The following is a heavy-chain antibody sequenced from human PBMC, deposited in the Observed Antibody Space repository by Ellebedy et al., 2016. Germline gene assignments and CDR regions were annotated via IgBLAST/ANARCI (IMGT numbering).Heavy chain of an antibody. D-gene: IGHD3-22*01. V-gene: IGHV5-51*01. CDR2: IYPGDSDT. CDR3: ARSPRGRSGYYYFDN. J-gene: IGHJ4*02. CDR1: GYTFSKYW. Sequence: GESLKISCKGSGYTFSKYWIGWVRQMPGKGLEWMGIIYPGDSDTRYSPSFQGQVTISVDKSISTAYLQWSSLKASDTAMYYCARSPRGRSGYYYFDNWGQGTLVTVSS.